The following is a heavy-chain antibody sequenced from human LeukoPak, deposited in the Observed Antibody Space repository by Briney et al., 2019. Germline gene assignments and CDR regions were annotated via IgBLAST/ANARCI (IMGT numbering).Heavy chain of an antibody. CDR1: GYTFTSYG. J-gene: IGHJ4*02. CDR3: ARDQHVVVREYYFDY. CDR2: ISAYNGNT. V-gene: IGHV1-18*01. Sequence: ASVKVSCKASGYTFTSYGISWVRQAPGQGLEWMGWISAYNGNTNYAQKLQGRVTMTTDTSTSTAHMELRSLRSDDTAVYYCARDQHVVVREYYFDYWGQGTLVTVSS. D-gene: IGHD2-2*01.